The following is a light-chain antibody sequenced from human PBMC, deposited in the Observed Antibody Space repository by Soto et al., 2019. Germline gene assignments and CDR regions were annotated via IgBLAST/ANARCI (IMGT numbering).Light chain of an antibody. J-gene: IGKJ1*01. CDR2: GAS. CDR1: QSVSSSY. Sequence: SLSLISLSLSHGAGASLSCRASQSVSSSYLAWYQQKPGQAPRLLIYGASTRATGIPARFSGSGSGTEFTLTISCLQSEDFAGYYCQQYNNWPPWTFCQGTMVDVK. CDR3: QQYNNWPPWT. V-gene: IGKV3-15*01.